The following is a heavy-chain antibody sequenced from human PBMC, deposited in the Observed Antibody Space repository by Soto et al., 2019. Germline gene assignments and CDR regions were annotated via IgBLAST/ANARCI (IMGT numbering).Heavy chain of an antibody. D-gene: IGHD4-4*01. CDR2: ITSDTNYI. Sequence: GGSLRLSCAASGFTFSSYAMSWVRQAPGKGLEWVASITSDTNYIFYADSVKGRFTISRDTAKNSLYLQMSSLRAEDTAVYYCVRNSSRFDYWGHGVLVTVSS. CDR1: GFTFSSYA. V-gene: IGHV3-21*01. J-gene: IGHJ4*01. CDR3: VRNSSRFDY.